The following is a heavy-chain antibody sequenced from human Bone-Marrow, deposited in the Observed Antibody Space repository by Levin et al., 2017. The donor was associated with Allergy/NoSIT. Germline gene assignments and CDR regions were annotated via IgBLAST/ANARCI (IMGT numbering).Heavy chain of an antibody. CDR3: ARQFLVGAP. Sequence: RPGGSLRLSCATFGFTFHHYAMNWVRQAPGKGLEWVSSINEKGDTTTYTDSVEGRFTISRDNFKSILYLQMNNLRAEDTAVYYCARQFLVGAPWGQGTVVTVSS. CDR2: INEKGDTT. J-gene: IGHJ5*02. D-gene: IGHD2-8*02. CDR1: GFTFHHYA. V-gene: IGHV3-20*04.